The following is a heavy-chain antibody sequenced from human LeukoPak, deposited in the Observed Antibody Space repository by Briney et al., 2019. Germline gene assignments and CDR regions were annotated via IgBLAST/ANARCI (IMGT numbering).Heavy chain of an antibody. CDR2: IDPNSGGT. CDR1: GYTFTGYY. Sequence: ASVKVSCKASGYTFTGYYMHWVRQAPGQGLEWMGWIDPNSGGTDYAQKFQGRVTMARDTSISTAYMELSSLTSDDTAVYYCSRGRADGYSGYDFGDYWGQGTLVTVSS. J-gene: IGHJ4*02. V-gene: IGHV1-2*02. CDR3: SRGRADGYSGYDFGDY. D-gene: IGHD5-12*01.